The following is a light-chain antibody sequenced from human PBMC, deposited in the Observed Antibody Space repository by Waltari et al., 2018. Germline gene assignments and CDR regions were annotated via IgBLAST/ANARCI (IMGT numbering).Light chain of an antibody. V-gene: IGLV3-19*01. CDR2: GEN. J-gene: IGLJ2*01. CDR1: SLRSYF. CDR3: NSRDVGGIYVL. Sequence: SSELTQDPAVSVALGQTVRITCQGDSLRSYFASWYQQRPGQAPLLVFYGENNRPSWIPDRFSGSNSGNTASLIITGAQAEDEADYYCNSRDVGGIYVLFGGGTKLTVL.